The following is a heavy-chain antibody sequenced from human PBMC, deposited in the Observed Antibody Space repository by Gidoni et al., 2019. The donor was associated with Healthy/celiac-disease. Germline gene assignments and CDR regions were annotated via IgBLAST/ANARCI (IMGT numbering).Heavy chain of an antibody. Sequence: QVQLVESGGGVVQPGRSLRHSCAASGFTFSSYAMHWVRQAPGKGLEWVAVISYDGSNKYYADSVKGRFTISRDNSKNTLYLQMNSLRAEDTAVYYCARGGYSSSWSLDYYYYYGMDVWGQGTTVTVSS. CDR1: GFTFSSYA. J-gene: IGHJ6*02. CDR2: ISYDGSNK. V-gene: IGHV3-30*04. CDR3: ARGGYSSSWSLDYYYYYGMDV. D-gene: IGHD6-13*01.